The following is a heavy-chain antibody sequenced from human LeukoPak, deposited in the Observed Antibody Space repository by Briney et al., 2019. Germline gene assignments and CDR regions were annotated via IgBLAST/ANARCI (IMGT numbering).Heavy chain of an antibody. CDR2: IYGGGST. D-gene: IGHD3-10*01. J-gene: IGHJ4*02. CDR3: ASAYSWFGELSRGPY. V-gene: IGHV3-53*01. CDR1: GLSVSSNF. Sequence: GSLRLSCAATGLSVSSNFMSWVRQAPGKGLEWVSVIYGGGSTYYADSVKGRFTISRDTPKNTLYLQMNSLRVEDTAVYYCASAYSWFGELSRGPYWGQGTLVTVSS.